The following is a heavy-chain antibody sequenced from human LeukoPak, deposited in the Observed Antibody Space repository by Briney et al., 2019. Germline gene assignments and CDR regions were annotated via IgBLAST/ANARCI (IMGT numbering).Heavy chain of an antibody. V-gene: IGHV3-7*01. CDR2: IKQDGSEK. J-gene: IGHJ4*02. CDR3: AREDRGYYDSSGYLDY. D-gene: IGHD3-22*01. Sequence: PGGSLRLSCAASGFTFSSYWMSWVRQAPGKGLEWVANIKQDGSEKYYVDSVKGRFTISRDNAKNSLYLQMNSLRAEDTAVYYCAREDRGYYDSSGYLDYWGQGTLVTVSS. CDR1: GFTFSSYW.